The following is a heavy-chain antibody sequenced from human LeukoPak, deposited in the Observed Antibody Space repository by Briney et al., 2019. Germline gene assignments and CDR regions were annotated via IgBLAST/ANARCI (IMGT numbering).Heavy chain of an antibody. CDR3: TTSPSYEMATTAVY. D-gene: IGHD5-24*01. Sequence: AASVKVSCKVSGYTLTELSMHWVRQAPGKGLEWMGGFDPEDGETIYAQKFQGRVTMTEDTSTDTAYIELSSLRSEDTAVYYCTTSPSYEMATTAVYWGQGTLVTVSS. J-gene: IGHJ4*02. CDR2: FDPEDGET. CDR1: GYTLTELS. V-gene: IGHV1-24*01.